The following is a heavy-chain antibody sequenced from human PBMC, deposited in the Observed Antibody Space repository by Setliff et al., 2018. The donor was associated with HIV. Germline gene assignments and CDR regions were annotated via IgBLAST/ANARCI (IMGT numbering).Heavy chain of an antibody. D-gene: IGHD3-10*01. J-gene: IGHJ3*02. CDR2: MNPNSGNT. CDR3: ASDWELGHGFYI. CDR1: GYTFTNYD. V-gene: IGHV1-8*02. Sequence: ASVKVSCKASGYTFTNYDLNWVRQASGQGLEWMGWMNPNSGNTGYAQKFQGRLAMTRNTSIDTAYMELSSLTSEDTAVYYCASDWELGHGFYIWGQGTRVTVSS.